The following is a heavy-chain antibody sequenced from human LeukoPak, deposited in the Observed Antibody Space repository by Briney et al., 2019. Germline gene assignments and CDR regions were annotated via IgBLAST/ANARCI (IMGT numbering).Heavy chain of an antibody. D-gene: IGHD1-26*01. V-gene: IGHV3-21*01. J-gene: IGHJ4*02. CDR3: ARGYSGSLTHFDY. CDR2: ISSSSSYI. CDR1: GFTFSSYS. Sequence: PGGSLRLSCAASGFTFSSYSMNWVRQAPGKGLEWVSSISSSSSYIYYADSVKGRFTISRDNARNSLYLQMNSPRAEDTAVYYCARGYSGSLTHFDYWGQGTLVTVSS.